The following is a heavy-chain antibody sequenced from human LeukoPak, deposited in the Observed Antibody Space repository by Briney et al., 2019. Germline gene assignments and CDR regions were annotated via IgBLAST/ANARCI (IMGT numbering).Heavy chain of an antibody. D-gene: IGHD3-10*01. J-gene: IGHJ6*04. CDR2: IKQDGSGK. CDR1: GFTFSSYW. CDR3: ARDAYYYGSGSYPRYYGMDV. V-gene: IGHV3-7*03. Sequence: GGSLRLSCAASGFTFSSYWMSWVRQAPGKGLEWVANIKQDGSGKYYVDSVKGRFTISRDNAKNSLYLQMNSLRAEDTAVYYCARDAYYYGSGSYPRYYGMDVWGKGTTVTVSS.